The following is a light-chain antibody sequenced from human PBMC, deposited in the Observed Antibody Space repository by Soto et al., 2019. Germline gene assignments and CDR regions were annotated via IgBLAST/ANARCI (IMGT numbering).Light chain of an antibody. CDR3: SSYSISTAYL. Sequence: ALTQPASVSGSPGQSITISCTGTSSDVGGYDYVSWYQLHPGKAPKLMVFEVSNRPSGVSYRFSGSKSGNTTSLTISGLQAEDEADYFCSSYSISTAYLFGTRTKVTVL. CDR2: EVS. CDR1: SSDVGGYDY. V-gene: IGLV2-14*01. J-gene: IGLJ1*01.